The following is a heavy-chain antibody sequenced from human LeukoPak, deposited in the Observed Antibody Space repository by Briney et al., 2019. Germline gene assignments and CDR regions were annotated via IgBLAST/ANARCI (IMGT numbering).Heavy chain of an antibody. CDR3: ARDMRRGLFDY. D-gene: IGHD3-22*01. Sequence: GGSLRLSCAASGFTFSSYAMSWVRQAPGKGLKGVSAISGSGGGTYYADSVKGRFTISRDNSKNTLYLQMNSLRAEDTAVYYCARDMRRGLFDYWGQGTLVTVSS. J-gene: IGHJ4*02. CDR2: ISGSGGGT. V-gene: IGHV3-23*01. CDR1: GFTFSSYA.